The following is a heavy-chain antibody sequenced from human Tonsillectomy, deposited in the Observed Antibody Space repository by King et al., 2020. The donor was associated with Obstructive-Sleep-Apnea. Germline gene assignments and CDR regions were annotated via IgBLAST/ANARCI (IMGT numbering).Heavy chain of an antibody. CDR3: ARVTVAAYARYFDY. J-gene: IGHJ4*02. D-gene: IGHD6-19*01. V-gene: IGHV4-59*01. Sequence: QLQESGPGLVEPSETLSLTCTVSGGSIYNYYWNWLRQPPGKGLEWIGYIHYIGGTNYNPSLRSRVTISVDTSKNQFSLKLSSVTAADTAVYYCARVTVAAYARYFDYWGQGTLVTVSS. CDR2: IHYIGGT. CDR1: GGSIYNYY.